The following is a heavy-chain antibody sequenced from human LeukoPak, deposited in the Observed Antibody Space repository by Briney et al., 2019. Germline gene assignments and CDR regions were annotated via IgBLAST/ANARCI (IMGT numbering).Heavy chain of an antibody. CDR3: ARQTYYYDNSGYSNWLDP. Sequence: KNSETLSLTCAVYGGSFSGYYWSWIRQPPGKGLEWIGEINHSGSTNYNPSLKSRVTISVDTSKNQFSLKLSSVTAADTAVYYCARQTYYYDNSGYSNWLDPWGQGTLVTVSS. CDR2: INHSGST. CDR1: GGSFSGYY. V-gene: IGHV4-34*01. D-gene: IGHD3-22*01. J-gene: IGHJ5*02.